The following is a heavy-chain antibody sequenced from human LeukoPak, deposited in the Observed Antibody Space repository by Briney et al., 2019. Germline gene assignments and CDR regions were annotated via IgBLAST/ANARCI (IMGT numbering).Heavy chain of an antibody. V-gene: IGHV1-69*04. J-gene: IGHJ5*02. CDR3: AATYYDILTRYYSGWFDP. CDR2: IIPILGIA. D-gene: IGHD3-9*01. CDR1: GGTFSSYA. Sequence: SVKVSCKASGGTFSSYAFSWVRQAPGQGLEWMGRIIPILGIANYAQKFQGRVTITADKSTSTAYMELSSLRSEDTAVYYCAATYYDILTRYYSGWFDPWGQGTLVTVSS.